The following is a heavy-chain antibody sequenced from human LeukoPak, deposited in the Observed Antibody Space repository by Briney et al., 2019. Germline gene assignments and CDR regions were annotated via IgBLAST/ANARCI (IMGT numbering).Heavy chain of an antibody. CDR3: ASNPPADY. CDR1: GFTFSSYS. Sequence: GRSLRLSCAASGFTFSSYSMNWVRQAPGKGLEWVSSISSSSSYIYYADSVKGRFTISRGNAKNSLYLQMNSLRAEDTAVYYCASNPPADYWGQGTLVTVSS. V-gene: IGHV3-21*01. J-gene: IGHJ4*02. CDR2: ISSSSSYI.